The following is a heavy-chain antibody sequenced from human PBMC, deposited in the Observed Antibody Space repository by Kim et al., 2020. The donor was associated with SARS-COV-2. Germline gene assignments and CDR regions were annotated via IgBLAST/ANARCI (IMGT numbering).Heavy chain of an antibody. J-gene: IGHJ6*02. Sequence: GGSLRLSCAASGFTFSSYWMHWVRQAPGKGLVWVSRINSDGSSTSYADSVKGRFTISRDNAKNTLYLQMNSLRAEDTAVYYCARPGYSGYDSANYLYYYGMDVWGQGTTVTVSS. CDR3: ARPGYSGYDSANYLYYYGMDV. CDR1: GFTFSSYW. V-gene: IGHV3-74*01. D-gene: IGHD5-12*01. CDR2: INSDGSST.